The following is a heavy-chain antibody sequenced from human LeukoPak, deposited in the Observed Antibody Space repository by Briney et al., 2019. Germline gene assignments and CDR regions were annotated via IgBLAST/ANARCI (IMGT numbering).Heavy chain of an antibody. CDR2: INHSGST. CDR1: GGSFSGYY. CDR3: ARGAMPMFDENWFDP. V-gene: IGHV4-34*01. J-gene: IGHJ5*02. Sequence: TSETLSLTCAVYGGSFSGYYWSWIRQPPGKGLEWIGEINHSGSTNYNPSLKSRVTISVDTSKNQFSLKLSSVTAADTAVYYCARGAMPMFDENWFDPWGQGTLVTVSS. D-gene: IGHD2-2*01.